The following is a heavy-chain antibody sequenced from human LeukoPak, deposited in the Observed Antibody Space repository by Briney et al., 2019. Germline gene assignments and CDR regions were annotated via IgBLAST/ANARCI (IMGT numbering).Heavy chain of an antibody. CDR3: ARPHPTYYSPSDV. D-gene: IGHD3-10*01. J-gene: IGHJ3*01. Sequence: SETLSLTCTVSGASISSSTYYWGWIRQPPGKGLEWIGSVSYSGSTYYGSTLKSRVTISVDTSKNQLSLKLSSVTAADTAVYYCARPHPTYYSPSDVWGQGTRVTVSS. CDR1: GASISSSTYY. CDR2: VSYSGST. V-gene: IGHV4-39*01.